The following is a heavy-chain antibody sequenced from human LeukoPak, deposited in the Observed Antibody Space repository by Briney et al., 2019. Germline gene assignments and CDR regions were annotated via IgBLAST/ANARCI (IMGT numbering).Heavy chain of an antibody. CDR2: ISWNSGSI. CDR1: GFTFDDYA. J-gene: IGHJ5*02. Sequence: PGGSLRLPCAASGFTFDDYAMHWVRQAPGKGLEWVSGISWNSGSIGYADSVKGRFTISRDNAKNSLYLQMNSLRAEDTALYYCAGSGSYYKNWFDPWGQGTLVTVSS. V-gene: IGHV3-9*01. D-gene: IGHD3-10*01. CDR3: AGSGSYYKNWFDP.